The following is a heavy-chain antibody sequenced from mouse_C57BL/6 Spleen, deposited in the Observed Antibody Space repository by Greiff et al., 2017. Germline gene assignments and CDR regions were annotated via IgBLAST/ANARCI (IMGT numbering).Heavy chain of an antibody. J-gene: IGHJ4*01. CDR1: GFTFSDYY. CDR3: ARQGWDDYAMDY. D-gene: IGHD4-1*01. V-gene: IGHV5-12*01. CDR2: ISNGGGST. Sequence: EVQRVESGGGLVQPGGSLKLSCAASGFTFSDYYMYWVRQTPEKRLEWVAYISNGGGSTYYPDTVKGRFTISRDNAKNTLYLQMSRLKSEDTAMYYCARQGWDDYAMDYWGQGTSVTVSS.